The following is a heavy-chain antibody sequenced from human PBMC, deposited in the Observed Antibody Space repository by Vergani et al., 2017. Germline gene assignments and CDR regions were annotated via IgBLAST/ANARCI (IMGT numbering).Heavy chain of an antibody. CDR3: AREEPDSSYAFDY. CDR1: GGSISSGSYY. Sequence: QVQLQESGPGLVKPSQTLSLTCTVSGGSISSGSYYWSWIRQPAGKGLEWIGRFYTSGSTNYTPSLKSRVTISVDTSKNKCSLKLSSVTAADTALYYCAREEPDSSYAFDYWGQGTLVTVSS. D-gene: IGHD3-22*01. J-gene: IGHJ4*02. CDR2: FYTSGST. V-gene: IGHV4-61*02.